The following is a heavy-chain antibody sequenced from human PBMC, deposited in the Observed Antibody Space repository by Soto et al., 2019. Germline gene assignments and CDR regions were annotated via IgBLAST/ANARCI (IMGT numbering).Heavy chain of an antibody. Sequence: SETLSLTCTVSGGSVSSGSYYWSWIRQPPVKGLELIGYIYYSGSTNYHPSLKSRVTISVDTSKNQLSLKLSSVTAADTAVYYCARGEHYYDSSGYPWFDPWGQGTLVTVSS. D-gene: IGHD3-22*01. CDR2: IYYSGST. CDR3: ARGEHYYDSSGYPWFDP. V-gene: IGHV4-61*01. J-gene: IGHJ5*02. CDR1: GGSVSSGSYY.